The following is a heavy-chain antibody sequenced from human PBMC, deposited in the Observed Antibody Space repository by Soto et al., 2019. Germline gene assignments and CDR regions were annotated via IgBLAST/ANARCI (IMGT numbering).Heavy chain of an antibody. CDR1: GFTFSSYA. J-gene: IGHJ4*02. Sequence: GGSLRLSCAASGFTFSSYAMSWVRQAPGKGLEWVSTISGRGGSTYYADSVKGRFTISRDNSKNTLYLQMNGLRAEDTAVYYCAKDRLAGNFDYWGQGTQVTVSS. CDR2: ISGRGGST. V-gene: IGHV3-23*01. CDR3: AKDRLAGNFDY.